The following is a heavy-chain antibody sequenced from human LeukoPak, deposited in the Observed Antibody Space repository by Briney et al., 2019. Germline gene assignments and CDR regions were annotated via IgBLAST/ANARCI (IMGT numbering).Heavy chain of an antibody. CDR3: ARESGAFSPFGF. V-gene: IGHV4-4*02. J-gene: IGHJ4*02. CDR1: GGSILTTNW. Sequence: KTSGTLSLTCAVSGGSILTTNWWSWVRQPPGKGLEWIGEVHLSGASNYNPSLKSRVSMSIDKSRNQLSLELTSVTAADTAIYHCARESGAFSPFGFWGQGTLVTVSS. D-gene: IGHD1-26*01. CDR2: VHLSGAS.